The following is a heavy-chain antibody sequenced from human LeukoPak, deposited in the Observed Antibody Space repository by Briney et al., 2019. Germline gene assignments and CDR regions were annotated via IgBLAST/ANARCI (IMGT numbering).Heavy chain of an antibody. J-gene: IGHJ4*02. CDR2: ISGSGGST. CDR3: ARDYKYAFDN. V-gene: IGHV3-23*01. D-gene: IGHD5-24*01. Sequence: GGSLRLSCAASGFTFSSYAMSWVRQAPGKGLEWVSAISGSGGSTYYADSVKGRFTISRDKAKNSLYLQMNSLRVEDTAVYYCARDYKYAFDNWGQGTLVTVSS. CDR1: GFTFSSYA.